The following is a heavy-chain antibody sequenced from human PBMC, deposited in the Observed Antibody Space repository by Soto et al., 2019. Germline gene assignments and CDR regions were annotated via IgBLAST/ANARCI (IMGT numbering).Heavy chain of an antibody. CDR3: AKDHSGSSYYYYGMDV. D-gene: IGHD1-26*01. CDR2: ISYDGSNK. Sequence: QVQLVESGGGVVQPGRSLRLSCAASGFTFSSYGMHWVRQAPGKGLEWVAVISYDGSNKYYADSVKGRFTISRDNSKNTLYLQMNSQRAEDTAVYYCAKDHSGSSYYYYGMDVWGQGTTVTVSS. CDR1: GFTFSSYG. J-gene: IGHJ6*02. V-gene: IGHV3-30*18.